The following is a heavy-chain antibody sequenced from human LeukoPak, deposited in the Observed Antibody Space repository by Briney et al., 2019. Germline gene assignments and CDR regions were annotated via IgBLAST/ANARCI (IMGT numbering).Heavy chain of an antibody. Sequence: LGGSLRLSCAASGFTFSGSAMHWVRQASGKGLEWVGRIRSKANSYATAYAASVKGRFTISRDDSKNTAYLQMNSLKTEDTAVYYCTRLGSTSCYDYWGQGTLVTVSS. CDR2: IRSKANSYAT. CDR3: TRLGSTSCYDY. J-gene: IGHJ4*02. CDR1: GFTFSGSA. D-gene: IGHD2-2*01. V-gene: IGHV3-73*01.